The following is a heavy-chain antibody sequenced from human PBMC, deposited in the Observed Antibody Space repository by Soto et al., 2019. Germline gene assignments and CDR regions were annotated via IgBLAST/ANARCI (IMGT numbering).Heavy chain of an antibody. D-gene: IGHD3-22*01. Sequence: SETLSLTCTVSGGSITSYFWTWIRQPPGKVLEWIGYIYHRGNTNYNPSLKSRVTFSVDTSKNQFSLKLSSVTAADTAVYYCARDKYYDSTGTFDFWGQGTLVTVSS. J-gene: IGHJ4*02. CDR3: ARDKYYDSTGTFDF. CDR2: IYHRGNT. V-gene: IGHV4-59*01. CDR1: GGSITSYF.